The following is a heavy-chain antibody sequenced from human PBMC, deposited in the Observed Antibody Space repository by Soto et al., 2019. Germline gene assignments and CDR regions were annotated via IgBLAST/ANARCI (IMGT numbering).Heavy chain of an antibody. J-gene: IGHJ4*02. CDR1: GFSLSTSGVG. V-gene: IGHV2-5*02. CDR3: VHDSTDWLGFDY. CDR2: IYWDDDK. Sequence: QITLKESGPTLVKPTQTLTLTCTFSGFSLSTSGVGVGWIRQPPGKALEWLALIYWDDDKRYSSSLKSRLTIXKXXSKNQVVLTMTNMDPVDTSTYYCVHDSTDWLGFDYWGQGTLVTVSS. D-gene: IGHD3-22*01.